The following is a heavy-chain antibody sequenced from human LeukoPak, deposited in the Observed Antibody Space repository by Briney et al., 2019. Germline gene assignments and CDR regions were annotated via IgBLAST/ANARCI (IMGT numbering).Heavy chain of an antibody. Sequence: SETLSLTCTVSGGSMSSYYWSWIRQPPGKGLEWIGYIYYSGSTKYNPSLKSRVTISVDTSKNQFSLKLSPVTAADTAVYYCARGARAGYNLEPFDYWGQGTLVTVSS. J-gene: IGHJ4*02. V-gene: IGHV4-59*08. CDR2: IYYSGST. D-gene: IGHD5-24*01. CDR3: ARGARAGYNLEPFDY. CDR1: GGSMSSYY.